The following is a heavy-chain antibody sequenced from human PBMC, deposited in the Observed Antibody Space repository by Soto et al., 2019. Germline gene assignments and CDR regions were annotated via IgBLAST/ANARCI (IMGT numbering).Heavy chain of an antibody. J-gene: IGHJ4*02. V-gene: IGHV1-18*01. CDR1: GYTFTSYG. Sequence: QVQLVQSGAEVKKPGASVKVSCKASGYTFTSYGISWVQQAPGQGLEWMGWISAYNGNTNYAQKLQGRVTMTTDTSTSTAYMELRSLRSDDTAVYYCARVNVDIVAPNRNFDYWGQGTLVTVSS. D-gene: IGHD5-12*01. CDR2: ISAYNGNT. CDR3: ARVNVDIVAPNRNFDY.